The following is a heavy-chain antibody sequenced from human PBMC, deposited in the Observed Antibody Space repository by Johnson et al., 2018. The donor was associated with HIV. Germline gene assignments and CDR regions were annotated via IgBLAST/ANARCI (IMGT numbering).Heavy chain of an antibody. CDR1: GFSFDDYA. V-gene: IGHV3-9*01. CDR2: ISWNSGSI. Sequence: VQLVESGGDLVQPGRSLRLSCAASGFSFDDYAMHWVRQAPGKGLEWVSGISWNSGSIGYADSVKGRFTISRDNAKNSLYLQMNSLRAEDTALYYCAREIRVCSGGTCYSDAFDIWGQGTMVTVSS. D-gene: IGHD2-15*01. CDR3: AREIRVCSGGTCYSDAFDI. J-gene: IGHJ3*02.